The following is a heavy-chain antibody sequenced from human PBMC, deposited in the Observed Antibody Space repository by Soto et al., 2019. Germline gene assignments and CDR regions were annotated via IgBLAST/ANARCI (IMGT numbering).Heavy chain of an antibody. J-gene: IGHJ3*02. CDR3: ARHGGHGAPAFDI. Sequence: SETLSLTCTVSGGSISSSSYYWGWIRQPPGKGLEWIGSIYYSGSTYYNPSLKSRVTISVDTSKNQFSLKLSSVTAADTAVYYCARHGGHGAPAFDIWGQGTMVTVSS. CDR2: IYYSGST. V-gene: IGHV4-39*01. D-gene: IGHD1-26*01. CDR1: GGSISSSSYY.